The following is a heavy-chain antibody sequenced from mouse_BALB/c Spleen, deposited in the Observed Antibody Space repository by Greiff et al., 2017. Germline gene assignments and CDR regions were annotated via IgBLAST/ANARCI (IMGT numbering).Heavy chain of an antibody. J-gene: IGHJ4*01. Sequence: EVKLMESGPELVKPGASMKISCKASGYSFTGYTMNWVKQSHGKNLEWIGLINPYNGGTSYNQKFKGKATLTVDTSSSTAYMQLSSLTSENSAVYFCAMGGYYACAMDYWGQGTSVTVSA. CDR1: GYSFTGYT. D-gene: IGHD2-3*01. CDR3: AMGGYYACAMDY. V-gene: IGHV1S135*01. CDR2: INPYNGGT.